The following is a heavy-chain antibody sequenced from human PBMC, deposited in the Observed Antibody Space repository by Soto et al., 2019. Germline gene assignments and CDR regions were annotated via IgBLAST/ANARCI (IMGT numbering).Heavy chain of an antibody. D-gene: IGHD3-10*01. CDR2: ISSSSSYT. J-gene: IGHJ3*02. V-gene: IGHV3-11*06. Sequence: GGSLRLSCAASGFTFSDYYMSWIRQAPGKGLEWVSYISSSSSYTNYADSVKGRFTISRDNAKNSLYLQMNSLRAEDTAVYYCARYRRGGMATPPDAFDIWGQGTMVT. CDR1: GFTFSDYY. CDR3: ARYRRGGMATPPDAFDI.